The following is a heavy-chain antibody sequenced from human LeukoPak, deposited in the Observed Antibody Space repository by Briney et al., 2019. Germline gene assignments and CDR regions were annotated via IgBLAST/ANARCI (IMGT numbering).Heavy chain of an antibody. D-gene: IGHD6-19*01. J-gene: IGHJ4*02. CDR1: GFTFSSYA. CDR2: ISGSGGST. Sequence: TGGSLRLSCAASGFTFSSYAMSWVRQAPGKGLEWVSAISGSGGSTYYADSVKGRFTISRDNAKNSLYLQMNSLRAEDTAVYYCARYSGWSSLYFDYWGRGTLVTVSS. CDR3: ARYSGWSSLYFDY. V-gene: IGHV3-23*01.